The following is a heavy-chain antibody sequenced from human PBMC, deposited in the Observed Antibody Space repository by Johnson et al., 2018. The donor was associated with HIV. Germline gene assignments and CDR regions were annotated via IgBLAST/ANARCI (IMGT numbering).Heavy chain of an antibody. CDR2: ISWHSGSI. Sequence: VQLVESGGGLVQPGRSLRLSCAASGFTFDDYAMHWVRQAPGKGLEWVSGISWHSGSIGYADSVQGRFTISRDNAKNSLYLQMNSLRAEDTALYYCAKIRGEMATTDAFDIWGQGTMVTVSS. CDR3: AKIRGEMATTDAFDI. J-gene: IGHJ3*02. D-gene: IGHD5-24*01. V-gene: IGHV3-9*01. CDR1: GFTFDDYA.